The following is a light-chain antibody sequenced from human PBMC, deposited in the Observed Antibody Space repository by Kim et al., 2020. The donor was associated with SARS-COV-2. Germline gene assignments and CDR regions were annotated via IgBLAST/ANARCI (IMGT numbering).Light chain of an antibody. CDR3: NSRDSSGNPDVV. J-gene: IGLJ2*01. CDR1: SLRSYY. Sequence: LRQTVRITCQGDSLRSYYASWYQQKPGQAPVLVIYGKNNRPSGIPDRFSGSSSGNTASLTITGAQAEDEADYYCNSRDSSGNPDVVFGGGTQLTVL. CDR2: GKN. V-gene: IGLV3-19*01.